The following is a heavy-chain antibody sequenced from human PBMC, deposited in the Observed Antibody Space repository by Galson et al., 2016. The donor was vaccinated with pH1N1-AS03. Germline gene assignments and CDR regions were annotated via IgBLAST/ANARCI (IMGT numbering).Heavy chain of an antibody. D-gene: IGHD6-6*01. V-gene: IGHV3-7*03. J-gene: IGHJ4*02. CDR3: ASAPRGGGSSYYFDY. Sequence: SLRLSCAASGFTFNSYWMSWVRQAPGKGPEWVAHINQDGSEKYYVDSVKGRFTISRDNAKNSLYLQMNSLRAEDTAVYYCASAPRGGGSSYYFDYWGQGTLVTVSS. CDR1: GFTFNSYW. CDR2: INQDGSEK.